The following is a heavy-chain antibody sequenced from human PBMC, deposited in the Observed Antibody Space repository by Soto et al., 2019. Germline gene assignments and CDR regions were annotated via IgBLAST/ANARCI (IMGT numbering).Heavy chain of an antibody. CDR1: GGTFSSYA. Sequence: SVKVSCKASGGTFSSYAISWVRQAPGQGLEWMGGIIPIFGTANYAQKFQGRVTITADKSTSTAYMELSSLRSEDTAVYYCAXAPATPVQLWLPGGYFDYWGQGTLVTVSS. CDR2: IIPIFGTA. D-gene: IGHD5-18*01. J-gene: IGHJ4*02. V-gene: IGHV1-69*06. CDR3: AXAPATPVQLWLPGGYFDY.